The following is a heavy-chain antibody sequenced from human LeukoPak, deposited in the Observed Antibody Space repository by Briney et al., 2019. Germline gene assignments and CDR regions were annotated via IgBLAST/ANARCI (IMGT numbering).Heavy chain of an antibody. CDR2: IKTNTGNP. CDR1: GYTFTTYV. D-gene: IGHD6-19*01. CDR3: ARGAVANGRYYFDY. J-gene: IGHJ4*02. Sequence: ASVKVSCKASGYTFTTYVMNWVRQAPGQGLEWMGWIKTNTGNPTYAQGFTGRFVFSLDTSFSTAYLQISSLKAEDTAIYYCARGAVANGRYYFDYWGQGTLVTVSS. V-gene: IGHV7-4-1*02.